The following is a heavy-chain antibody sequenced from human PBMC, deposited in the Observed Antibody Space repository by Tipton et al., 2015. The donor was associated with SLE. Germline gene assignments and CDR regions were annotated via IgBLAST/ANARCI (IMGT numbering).Heavy chain of an antibody. J-gene: IGHJ3*02. CDR3: ARVGLITPDAFDI. CDR1: GASINSNY. D-gene: IGHD5-24*01. Sequence: TLSLTCTVSGASINSNYWTWIRQPPGKGLEWIGYLYTSGTTKYNPSLPSRVTISVDTPKNQFSLKLNSVTAADTAVYYCARVGLITPDAFDIWGEGTMVTVSS. V-gene: IGHV4-4*08. CDR2: LYTSGTT.